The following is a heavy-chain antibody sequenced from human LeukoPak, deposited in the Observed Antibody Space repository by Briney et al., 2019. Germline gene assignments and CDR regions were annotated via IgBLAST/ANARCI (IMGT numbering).Heavy chain of an antibody. D-gene: IGHD6-19*01. CDR3: TRDSSGWTFDC. V-gene: IGHV3-74*01. CDR2: INGDGTTT. J-gene: IGHJ4*02. Sequence: GGSLRLSCAASGFTFSSHWIHWVRQAPGKGLVWVSRINGDGTTTSYADSVKGRFTISRDNAKNSLYLQMDSLRAEDTAVYYCTRDSSGWTFDCWGQGTLVTVSS. CDR1: GFTFSSHW.